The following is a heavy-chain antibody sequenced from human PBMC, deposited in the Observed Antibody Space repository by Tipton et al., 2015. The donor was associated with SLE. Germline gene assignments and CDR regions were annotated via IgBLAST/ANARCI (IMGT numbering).Heavy chain of an antibody. Sequence: TLSLTCTVSGGSISRYSWSWFRQPAGKGLEWIGRIYTSGSTNYNSSLKSRVTMSVDTSKNQFSLKLSSVTAADTAVYYCAGGLAFDNWGQGTLVTVSS. V-gene: IGHV4-4*07. J-gene: IGHJ4*02. CDR1: GGSISRYS. CDR3: AGGLAFDN. CDR2: IYTSGST. D-gene: IGHD6-19*01.